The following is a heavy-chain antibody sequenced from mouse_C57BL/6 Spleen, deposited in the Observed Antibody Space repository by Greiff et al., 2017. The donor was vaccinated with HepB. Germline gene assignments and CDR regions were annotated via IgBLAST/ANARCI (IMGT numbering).Heavy chain of an antibody. D-gene: IGHD1-1*01. Sequence: QVHVKQSGAELARPGASVKLSCKASGYTFTSYGISWVKQRTGQGLEWIGEIYPRSGNTYYNEKFKGKATLTADKSSSTAYMELLSLTSEDSAVYFCARHYYGSSYVYAMDYWGQGTSVTVSS. V-gene: IGHV1-81*01. CDR3: ARHYYGSSYVYAMDY. J-gene: IGHJ4*01. CDR1: GYTFTSYG. CDR2: IYPRSGNT.